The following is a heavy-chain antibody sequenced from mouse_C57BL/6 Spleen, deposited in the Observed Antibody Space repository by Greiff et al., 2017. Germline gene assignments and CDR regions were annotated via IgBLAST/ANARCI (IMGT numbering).Heavy chain of an antibody. Sequence: QVQLQQSGAELARPGASVKMSCKASGYTFTSYTMHWVKQRPGQGLEWIGYINPSSGYTKYNQKFKDKATLTADKSSSTAYMQLSSLTSEDSAVYYCARGGYYGSRGDYFDDWGQGTTLTVSS. CDR2: INPSSGYT. J-gene: IGHJ2*01. CDR3: ARGGYYGSRGDYFDD. V-gene: IGHV1-4*01. CDR1: GYTFTSYT. D-gene: IGHD1-1*01.